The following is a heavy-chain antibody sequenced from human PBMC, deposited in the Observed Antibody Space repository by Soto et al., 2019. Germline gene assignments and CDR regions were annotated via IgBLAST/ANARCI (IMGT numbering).Heavy chain of an antibody. CDR1: GYTFTSYA. Sequence: ASVKVSCKASGYTFTSYAMHWVRQAPGQRLEWMGWINAGNGNTKYSQKFQGRVTITRDTSASTAYMELSSLRSEDTAVYYCATGPIAVAGKNWFDPWGQGTLVTVSS. D-gene: IGHD6-19*01. CDR3: ATGPIAVAGKNWFDP. J-gene: IGHJ5*02. CDR2: INAGNGNT. V-gene: IGHV1-3*01.